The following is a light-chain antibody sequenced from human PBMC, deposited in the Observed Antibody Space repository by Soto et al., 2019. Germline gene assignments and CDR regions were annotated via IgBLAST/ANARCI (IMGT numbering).Light chain of an antibody. V-gene: IGKV1-5*01. CDR2: DAS. J-gene: IGKJ2*01. CDR3: QEYHACPYT. CDR1: QRISRW. Sequence: DIQMTQSPSTLSAFVGDRVTITCRASQRISRWLAWYQLRPGKAPKLLIHDASSLESGVPSRFSGSGSGTECTLTISSLQPDDSAIYYCQEYHACPYTFGQGTKLGIK.